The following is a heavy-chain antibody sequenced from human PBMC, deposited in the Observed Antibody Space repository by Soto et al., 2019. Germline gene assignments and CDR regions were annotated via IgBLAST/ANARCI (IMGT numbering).Heavy chain of an antibody. CDR2: IYYSGST. Sequence: SETLSLTCTVSGGSISSSYWSWIRQPPGKGLEWIGYIYYSGSTKYNPSLESRVTISVDTSKIQFSLKLTSVTAADTAVYYCATSKIWFGELSPDYYGLDVWGQGTTVTVSS. D-gene: IGHD3-10*01. CDR3: ATSKIWFGELSPDYYGLDV. V-gene: IGHV4-59*01. CDR1: GGSISSSY. J-gene: IGHJ6*02.